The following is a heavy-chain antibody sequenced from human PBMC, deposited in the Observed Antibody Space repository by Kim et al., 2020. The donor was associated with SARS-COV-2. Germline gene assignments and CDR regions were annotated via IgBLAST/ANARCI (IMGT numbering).Heavy chain of an antibody. CDR2: IWYDGSNK. CDR3: AKWAKLMGSAALDY. J-gene: IGHJ4*02. D-gene: IGHD2-8*01. V-gene: IGHV3-33*06. Sequence: GGSLRLSCAASGFTFSSYAMHWVRQAPGKGLEWVAVIWYDGSNKYYADSVKGRFTISRDNSKNTLYLQMNSLRAEDTAVYYCAKWAKLMGSAALDYWGQGTLVTVSS. CDR1: GFTFSSYA.